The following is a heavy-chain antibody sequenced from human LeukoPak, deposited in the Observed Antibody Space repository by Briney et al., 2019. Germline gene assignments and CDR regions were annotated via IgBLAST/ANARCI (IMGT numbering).Heavy chain of an antibody. Sequence: PGTSLSLSCEPSGFRLSHFGMHWVRQAPDKGVECVAVIWSDATHQYYGDSVKGRFTIPRANFKKTVSLQMDSLRAEDTAVYYCAKDAQRGFDYSNSLEHWGQGALVTVSS. CDR3: AKDAQRGFDYSNSLEH. CDR1: GFRLSHFG. CDR2: IWSDATHQ. V-gene: IGHV3-33*06. J-gene: IGHJ4*02. D-gene: IGHD4-11*01.